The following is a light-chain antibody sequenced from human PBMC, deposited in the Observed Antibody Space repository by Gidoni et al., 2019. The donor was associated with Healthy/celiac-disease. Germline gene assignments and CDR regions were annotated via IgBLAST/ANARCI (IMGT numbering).Light chain of an antibody. CDR2: DAS. CDR3: QQRSNWPPMWT. Sequence: EIVLTQSTATLSLSPGERATLSCRASQSVSSYLAWYQQKPGQAPRLLIYDASNRATGIPARFSGSGSGTDFTLTISSLEPEDFAVYYCQQRSNWPPMWTFXQXTKVXIK. V-gene: IGKV3-11*01. CDR1: QSVSSY. J-gene: IGKJ1*01.